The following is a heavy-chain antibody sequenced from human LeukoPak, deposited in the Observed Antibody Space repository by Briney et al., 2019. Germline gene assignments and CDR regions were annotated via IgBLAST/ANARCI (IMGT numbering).Heavy chain of an antibody. V-gene: IGHV1-8*01. CDR1: GYTFTSYD. J-gene: IGHJ6*03. CDR2: MNPNSGNT. Sequence: ASVKVSCKASGYTFTSYDINWVRQAPGQGLEWMGWMNPNSGNTVYAQKFQGRVTMTRNTSISTAYMELSSLRSEDTAVYYCARVLLWFGELPSYYMDVWGKGTTVTVSS. D-gene: IGHD3-10*01. CDR3: ARVLLWFGELPSYYMDV.